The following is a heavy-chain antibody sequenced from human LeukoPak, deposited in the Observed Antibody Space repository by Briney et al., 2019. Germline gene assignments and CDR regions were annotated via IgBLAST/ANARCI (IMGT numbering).Heavy chain of an antibody. Sequence: GASVTVSYKTSGYTFTSNGLTWVRQAPGQGLEWMGWINPYNGHTYYQENLQDRLTITTDTSTTTAYMELRGLRSDDTAMYYCARIIGSSGYDYLYYFDFWGQGTLVTVSS. CDR1: GYTFTSNG. D-gene: IGHD3-22*01. CDR2: INPYNGHT. J-gene: IGHJ4*02. CDR3: ARIIGSSGYDYLYYFDF. V-gene: IGHV1-18*01.